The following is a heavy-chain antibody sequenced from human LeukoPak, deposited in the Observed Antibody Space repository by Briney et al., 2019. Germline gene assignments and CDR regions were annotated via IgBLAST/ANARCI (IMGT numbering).Heavy chain of an antibody. Sequence: ASVKVPCKASGGPFSSYIISWVRQAPGQGLEWMGGIIPMFGATNYAQKFQDRVTITADESTSTAYMELSSLRSEDTAVYYCARVEEAGYSSSWYGRWGQGTLVTVSS. V-gene: IGHV1-69*13. CDR3: ARVEEAGYSSSWYGR. CDR1: GGPFSSYI. CDR2: IIPMFGAT. D-gene: IGHD6-13*01. J-gene: IGHJ4*02.